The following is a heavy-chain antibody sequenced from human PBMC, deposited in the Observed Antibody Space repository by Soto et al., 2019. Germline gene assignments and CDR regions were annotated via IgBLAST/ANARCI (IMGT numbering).Heavy chain of an antibody. CDR2: IYYSGST. CDR1: GGSISSGGYY. J-gene: IGHJ5*02. Sequence: SETLSLTCTVSGGSISSGGYYWSWIRQHPGKGLEWIGYIYYSGSTYYNPSLKSRVTISVDTSKNQFSLKLSSVTAADTAVYYCARGIYCSSTSCYRNNWFDPWGQGTLVTVSS. V-gene: IGHV4-31*03. D-gene: IGHD2-2*01. CDR3: ARGIYCSSTSCYRNNWFDP.